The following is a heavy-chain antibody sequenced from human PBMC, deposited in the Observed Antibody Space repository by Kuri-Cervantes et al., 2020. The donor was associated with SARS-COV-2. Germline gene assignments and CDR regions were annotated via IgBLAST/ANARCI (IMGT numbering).Heavy chain of an antibody. V-gene: IGHV3-13*01. CDR2: IGTAGDT. J-gene: IGHJ4*02. CDR1: GFTFSSYD. Sequence: GESLKISCAASGFTFSSYDMHWVRQATGKGLEWVSAIGTAGDTYYPGSVKGRFTISRENAKNSLYLQMNSLRAGDTAVYYCAREGQHRAFDYWGQGTLVTVSS. CDR3: AREGQHRAFDY. D-gene: IGHD6-13*01.